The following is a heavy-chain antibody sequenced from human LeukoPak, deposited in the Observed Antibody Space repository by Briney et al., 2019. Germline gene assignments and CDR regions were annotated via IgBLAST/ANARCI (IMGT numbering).Heavy chain of an antibody. CDR1: GYTFTSYD. CDR2: MNPNSGNT. D-gene: IGHD3-3*01. J-gene: IGHJ3*02. CDR3: ARAIYDFWSGAPRSFDI. Sequence: ASVKVSCKASGYTFTSYDISWVRQATGQGLEWMGWMNPNSGNTGYAQKFQGRVTMTRNTSISTVYMELSSLGSEDTAVYYCARAIYDFWSGAPRSFDIWGQGTMVTVSS. V-gene: IGHV1-8*01.